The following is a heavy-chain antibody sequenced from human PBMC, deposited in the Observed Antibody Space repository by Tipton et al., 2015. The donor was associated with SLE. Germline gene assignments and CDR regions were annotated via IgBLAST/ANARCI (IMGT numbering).Heavy chain of an antibody. CDR3: ARHRVHGDHDY. CDR2: ICSTGDT. V-gene: IGHV4-39*01. CDR1: GGSVSSFNCH. J-gene: IGHJ4*02. Sequence: TLSLTCTVSGGSVSSFNCHWVWLRPPPGQGWECIGCICSTGDTYYNPSLKSRITIFANTSKNQFSLRLASATAADTAIYYCARHRVHGDHDYWRQGTLLTVSS. D-gene: IGHD4-17*01.